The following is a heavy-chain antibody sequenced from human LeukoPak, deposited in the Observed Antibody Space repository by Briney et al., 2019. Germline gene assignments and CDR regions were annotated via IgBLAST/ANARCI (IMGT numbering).Heavy chain of an antibody. CDR2: IYYSGST. CDR1: GGSISSGGYY. D-gene: IGHD3-10*01. J-gene: IGHJ6*02. Sequence: PSETLSLTCTVSGGSISSGGYYWSWIRQHPGKGLEWIGYIYYSGSTYYNPSLKSRVTISVDTSKNQFSLKLSSVTAADTAVYYCARSYVYYGSGSYAISGMDVWGRGTTVTVSS. V-gene: IGHV4-31*03. CDR3: ARSYVYYGSGSYAISGMDV.